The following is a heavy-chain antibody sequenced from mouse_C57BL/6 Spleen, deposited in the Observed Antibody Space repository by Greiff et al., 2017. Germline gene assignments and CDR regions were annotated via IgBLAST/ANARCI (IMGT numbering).Heavy chain of an antibody. CDR2: ISAGGSYT. Sequence: DVILVQSGGGLVKPGGSLKLSCAASGFTFSSYAMSWVRQTPEKRLEWVATISAGGSYTYSPDNVKGRFTISRDNAKNTLYLQMSHLKSEDTAMYYCARETGNSNGEGFDYWGQGTTLTGSS. V-gene: IGHV5-4*01. CDR1: GFTFSSYA. D-gene: IGHD2-5*01. J-gene: IGHJ2*01. CDR3: ARETGNSNGEGFDY.